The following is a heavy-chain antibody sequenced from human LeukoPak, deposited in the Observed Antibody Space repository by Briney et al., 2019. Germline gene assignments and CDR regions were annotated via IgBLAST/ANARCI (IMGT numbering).Heavy chain of an antibody. CDR1: GYTFTSYG. CDR2: ISAYNGNT. J-gene: IGHJ4*02. CDR3: ARDLGLYDSSGYYLLPDY. V-gene: IGHV1-18*01. Sequence: ASVKVSCKASGYTFTSYGISWVRQAPGQGLEWMGWISAYNGNTNYAQKLQGRVTMTTDTSTSTAYMELRSLRSEDTAVYYCARDLGLYDSSGYYLLPDYWGQGTLVTVSS. D-gene: IGHD3-22*01.